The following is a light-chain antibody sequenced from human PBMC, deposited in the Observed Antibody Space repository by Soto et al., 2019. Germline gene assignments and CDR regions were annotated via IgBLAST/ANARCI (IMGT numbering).Light chain of an antibody. V-gene: IGLV2-14*01. CDR1: NSDIGGYNY. CDR2: EVN. J-gene: IGLJ1*01. Sequence: QSVLTQPASVSGSPGQSITVSCTGTNSDIGGYNYVSWYQHHPGKAPQLIIYEVNLRPSGVSDRFSASKSGDTASLTISGLQAGDEADYYCCSYSTSNTHNYVFGTGTKVTVL. CDR3: CSYSTSNTHNYV.